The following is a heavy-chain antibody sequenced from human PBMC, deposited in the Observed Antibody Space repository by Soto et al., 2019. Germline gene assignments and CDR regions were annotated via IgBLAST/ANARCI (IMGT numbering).Heavy chain of an antibody. D-gene: IGHD6-13*01. CDR3: ARADSSSSFDY. J-gene: IGHJ4*02. Sequence: QVQLQESGPGLVKPSGTLSLTCAVSGGSISSSNWWSWVRQPPGKGLEWIGGIYHSVSTNYNPSLKRRVTISVYKSRDQFSLKLSSVTGADTAVYYCARADSSSSFDYWGQGTLVTVSS. CDR1: GGSISSSNW. V-gene: IGHV4-4*02. CDR2: IYHSVST.